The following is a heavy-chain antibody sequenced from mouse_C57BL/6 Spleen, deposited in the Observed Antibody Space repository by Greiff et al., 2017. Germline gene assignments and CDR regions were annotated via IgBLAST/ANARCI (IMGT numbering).Heavy chain of an antibody. D-gene: IGHD1-1*01. CDR3: ARSGSSYGVYWYFDV. V-gene: IGHV1-47*01. CDR1: GYTFTTYP. CDR2: FHPYNDDT. J-gene: IGHJ1*03. Sequence: VQLQESGAELVKPGASVKMSCKASGYTFTTYPIEWMKQNHGKSLEWIGNFHPYNDDTKYNEKFKGKATLTVEKSSSTVYLELSRLTSDDSAVYYCARSGSSYGVYWYFDVWGTGTTVTVSS.